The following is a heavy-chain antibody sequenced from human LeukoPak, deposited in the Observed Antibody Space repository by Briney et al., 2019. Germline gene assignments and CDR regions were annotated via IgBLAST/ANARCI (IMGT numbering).Heavy chain of an antibody. CDR3: AREGPRRIAVVPAHYYYYMDV. Sequence: APVKVSCKASGGTFSSYAISWVRQAPGQGLEWMGGIIPIFGTANYAQKFQGRVTITADESTSTAYMELSSLRSEDTAVYYCAREGPRRIAVVPAHYYYYMDVWGKGTKVTVSS. J-gene: IGHJ6*03. D-gene: IGHD2-2*01. V-gene: IGHV1-69*13. CDR1: GGTFSSYA. CDR2: IIPIFGTA.